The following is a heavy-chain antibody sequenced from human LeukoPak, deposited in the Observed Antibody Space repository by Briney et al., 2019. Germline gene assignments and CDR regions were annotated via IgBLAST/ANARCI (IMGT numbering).Heavy chain of an antibody. D-gene: IGHD2-21*01. V-gene: IGHV4-59*11. CDR3: ARGARIRYYYYYYMDV. CDR2: IYYSGST. CDR1: GGSISSHY. J-gene: IGHJ6*03. Sequence: KPSETLCLTCTVSGGSISSHYWSWLPQPPGKGLEWIGYIYYSGSTNYNPSLKSRVTISVDTSKNQFSMKLSSVTAADTAVYYCARGARIRYYYYYYMDVWGKGTTVTVSS.